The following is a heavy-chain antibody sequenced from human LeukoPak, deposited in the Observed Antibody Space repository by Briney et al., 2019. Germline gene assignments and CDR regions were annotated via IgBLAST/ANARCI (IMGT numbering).Heavy chain of an antibody. V-gene: IGHV4-59*01. CDR3: ARARADDYDILTGYLDY. Sequence: SETPSLTCTVSGGSISSYYWSWIRQPPGKGLEWIGYIYYSGSTNYNPSLKSRVTISVDTSKNQFSLKLSSVTAADTAVYYCARARADDYDILTGYLDYWGQGTLVTVSS. D-gene: IGHD3-9*01. J-gene: IGHJ4*02. CDR1: GGSISSYY. CDR2: IYYSGST.